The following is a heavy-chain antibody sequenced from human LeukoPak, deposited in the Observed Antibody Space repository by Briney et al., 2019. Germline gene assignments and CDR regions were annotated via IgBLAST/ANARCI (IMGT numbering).Heavy chain of an antibody. V-gene: IGHV4-30-2*01. J-gene: IGHJ3*02. Sequence: SETLSLTCAVSGGSISSGGYSWSWIRQPPGKGLEWIGYIYHSGSTYYNPSLKSRVTISVDTSKNQFSLKLSSVTAADTAVYYCARRSSIFGVVIIPLDAFDIWGQGTMVTVSS. D-gene: IGHD3-3*01. CDR1: GGSISSGGYS. CDR2: IYHSGST. CDR3: ARRSSIFGVVIIPLDAFDI.